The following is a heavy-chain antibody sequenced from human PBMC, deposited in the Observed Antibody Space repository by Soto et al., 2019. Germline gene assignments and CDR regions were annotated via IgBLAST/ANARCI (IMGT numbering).Heavy chain of an antibody. D-gene: IGHD3-3*01. J-gene: IGHJ3*02. CDR2: ISSNGGST. CDR3: VKEGVMGTIFGVLIPNDAFDI. CDR1: GFTFSSYA. V-gene: IGHV3-64D*08. Sequence: GGSLRLSCSASGFTFSSYAMHWVRQAPGKGLEYVSAISSNGGSTYYADSVKGRFTISRDNAKNTLYLQMSSLRAEDTAVYYCVKEGVMGTIFGVLIPNDAFDIWGQGTMVTVSS.